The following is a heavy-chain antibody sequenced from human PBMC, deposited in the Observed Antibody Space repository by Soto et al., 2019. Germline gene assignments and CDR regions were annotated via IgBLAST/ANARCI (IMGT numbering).Heavy chain of an antibody. CDR3: AAGGSWARLDN. J-gene: IGHJ4*02. Sequence: QVQLVQSGAEVKKPGSSLKVSCTASGGTLNNYAISWLRQAPGQGLEWMGGIITAFGPAIYAQKFQGRVSITADESTHTSHVDLRRLRSEDTAVYYCAAGGSWARLDNWGQGTLVTVSS. V-gene: IGHV1-69*01. CDR2: IITAFGPA. CDR1: GGTLNNYA. D-gene: IGHD6-13*01.